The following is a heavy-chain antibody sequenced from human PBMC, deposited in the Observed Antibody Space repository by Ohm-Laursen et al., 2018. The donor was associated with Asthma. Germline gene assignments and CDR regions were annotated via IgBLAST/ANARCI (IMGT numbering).Heavy chain of an antibody. J-gene: IGHJ4*02. V-gene: IGHV4-31*03. CDR1: GDSISSGNNY. D-gene: IGHD3-22*01. Sequence: TLSLTCTVSGDSISSGNNYWSWIRQLPGKGLEWIGYIYYSGITYSNPSLRSRVSISVDTSKNQFSLKLSPVTAADTAVYYCARGTFYYESTGYYCFDHWGQGALVTVSS. CDR3: ARGTFYYESTGYYCFDH. CDR2: IYYSGIT.